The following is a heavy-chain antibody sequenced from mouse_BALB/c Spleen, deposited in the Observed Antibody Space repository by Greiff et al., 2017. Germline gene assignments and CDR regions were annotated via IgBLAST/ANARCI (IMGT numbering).Heavy chain of an antibody. J-gene: IGHJ4*01. CDR3: ARSMRDAMDD. V-gene: IGHV5-17*02. CDR1: GFTFSSFG. D-gene: IGHD2-10*02. CDR2: ISSGSSTI. Sequence: EVQVVESGGGLVQPGGSRKLSCAASGFTFSSFGMHWVRQAPEKGLEWVAYISSGSSTIYYADTVKGRFTISRDNPKNTLFLQMTSLRSEDTAMYYCARSMRDAMDDWGQGTSVTVSS.